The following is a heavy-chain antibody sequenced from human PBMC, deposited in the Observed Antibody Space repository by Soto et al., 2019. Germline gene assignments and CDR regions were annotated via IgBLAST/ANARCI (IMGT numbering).Heavy chain of an antibody. D-gene: IGHD2-2*01. J-gene: IGHJ6*03. CDR3: ARGWRGYCSSTSCPTDYYYYYMDV. CDR2: IYYSGST. Sequence: SETLSLTCTVSGGSISSGGYYWSWIRQHPGKGLEWIGYIYYSGSTYYNPSLKSRVTISVDTSKNQFSLKLSSVTAADTAVYYCARGWRGYCSSTSCPTDYYYYYMDVWGKGTTVTVSS. V-gene: IGHV4-31*03. CDR1: GGSISSGGYY.